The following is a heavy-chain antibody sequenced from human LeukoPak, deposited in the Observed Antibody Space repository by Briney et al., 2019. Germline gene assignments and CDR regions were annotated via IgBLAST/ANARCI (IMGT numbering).Heavy chain of an antibody. J-gene: IGHJ3*02. D-gene: IGHD2-15*01. CDR3: ANQGSRDAFDI. V-gene: IGHV3-30*18. CDR1: GFTFSGYG. CDR2: ISYDGSNK. Sequence: GGSLRLSCAASGFTFSGYGMHWVRQAPGKGLEWVAVISYDGSNKYYADSVKGRFTISRDNSKNTLYLQMNSLRAEDTAVYYCANQGSRDAFDIWGQGTMVTVSS.